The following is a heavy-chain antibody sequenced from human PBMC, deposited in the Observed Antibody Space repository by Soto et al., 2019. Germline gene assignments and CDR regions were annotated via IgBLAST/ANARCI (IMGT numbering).Heavy chain of an antibody. CDR2: INPSGGST. CDR1: GYTFTSYY. Sequence: QVQLVQSGAEVKKPGASVKVSCKASGYTFTSYYMHWVRQAPGQGLEWLGIINPSGGSTSYAQKFEGRVPMPRDTYTSTVYMELSSLQSEDSAVYYCARGVAYGDHNWFGSWGQGTLVT. V-gene: IGHV1-46*03. J-gene: IGHJ5*01. CDR3: ARGVAYGDHNWFGS. D-gene: IGHD4-17*01.